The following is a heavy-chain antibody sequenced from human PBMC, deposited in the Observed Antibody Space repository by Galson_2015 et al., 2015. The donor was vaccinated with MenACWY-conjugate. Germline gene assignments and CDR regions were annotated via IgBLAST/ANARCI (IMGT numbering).Heavy chain of an antibody. Sequence: SLRLSCAASGFTFSSYAMSWVRQAPGKGLEWVSAISGSGGSTYYADSVKGRFTISRDNSKNTLYLQMNSLRAEDTAVYYCAKDKSSSWSPPLGYWGQGTLVTVSS. CDR1: GFTFSSYA. D-gene: IGHD6-13*01. CDR3: AKDKSSSWSPPLGY. V-gene: IGHV3-23*01. J-gene: IGHJ4*02. CDR2: ISGSGGST.